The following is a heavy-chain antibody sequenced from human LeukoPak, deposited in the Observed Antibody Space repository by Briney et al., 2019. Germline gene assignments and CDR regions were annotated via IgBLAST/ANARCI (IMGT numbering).Heavy chain of an antibody. V-gene: IGHV3-30-3*01. Sequence: GGSLRLSCAASGFTFSSYAMHWVRQAPGKGLEWVAVISYDGSNKYYADSVKGRFTISRDNSKNTLYLQMNSLRAEDTAVYYCARSARSEDNDFWSGYLANWGQGTLVTVSS. J-gene: IGHJ4*02. D-gene: IGHD3-3*01. CDR1: GFTFSSYA. CDR3: ARSARSEDNDFWSGYLAN. CDR2: ISYDGSNK.